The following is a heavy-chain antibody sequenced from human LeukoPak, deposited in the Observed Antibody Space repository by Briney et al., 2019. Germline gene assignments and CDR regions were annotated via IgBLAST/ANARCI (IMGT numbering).Heavy chain of an antibody. CDR3: ARERFLEWLLMNRGSYFDY. J-gene: IGHJ4*02. D-gene: IGHD3-3*01. V-gene: IGHV4-4*07. Sequence: PSETLSLTCTVSGGSISGFYWSWIRQPAGKGLEWIGRIYTSGSTNYNPSLKSRVTISVDTSKNQFSLKLSSVTAADTAVYYCARERFLEWLLMNRGSYFDYWGQGTLVTVSS. CDR2: IYTSGST. CDR1: GGSISGFY.